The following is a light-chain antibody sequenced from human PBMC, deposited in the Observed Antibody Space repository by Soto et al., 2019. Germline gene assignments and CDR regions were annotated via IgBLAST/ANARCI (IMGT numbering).Light chain of an antibody. CDR1: ISDVGGYNF. J-gene: IGLJ1*01. CDR2: DVS. CDR3: SSFTGSNYV. V-gene: IGLV2-14*03. Sequence: QSVLTQPASVSGSPGRSITISCTGTISDVGGYNFVSWYQQYPGKAPKLMICDVSNRPSGVSNRFSGSKSGNTASLTISGLQAEDEADYYCSSFTGSNYVFGNGTKVTVL.